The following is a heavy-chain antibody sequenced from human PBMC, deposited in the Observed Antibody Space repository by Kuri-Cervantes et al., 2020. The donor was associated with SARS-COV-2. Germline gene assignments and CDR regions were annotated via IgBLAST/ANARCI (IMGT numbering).Heavy chain of an antibody. CDR2: ISAYNGNT. CDR3: AREIGSSTPYYYYGMDV. V-gene: IGHV1-18*04. Sequence: ASVKVSCKASGYTFTSYGISWVRQAPGQGLEWMGWISAYNGNTNYAQKLQGRVTMTTDTSTSTAYMELRSLRSDDTAVYYCAREIGSSTPYYYYGMDVWGQGTTVTVSS. D-gene: IGHD6-6*01. CDR1: GYTFTSYG. J-gene: IGHJ6*02.